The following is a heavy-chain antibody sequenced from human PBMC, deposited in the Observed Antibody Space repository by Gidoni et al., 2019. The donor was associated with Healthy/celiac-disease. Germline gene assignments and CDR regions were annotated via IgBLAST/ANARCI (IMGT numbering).Heavy chain of an antibody. V-gene: IGHV3-23*01. CDR3: AKAIAAAGTDYYYYGMDV. CDR2: ISGSGGST. CDR1: GLTSSSYA. Sequence: EGQLLESGGGLVQPGGSLRLSCAASGLTSSSYAMSCVRQAPGKGLEWVAAISGSGGSTYYADSVKVLFTISRDNSKNTLYLQMNSLRAEDTAVYYCAKAIAAAGTDYYYYGMDVWGQGTTVTVSS. J-gene: IGHJ6*02. D-gene: IGHD6-13*01.